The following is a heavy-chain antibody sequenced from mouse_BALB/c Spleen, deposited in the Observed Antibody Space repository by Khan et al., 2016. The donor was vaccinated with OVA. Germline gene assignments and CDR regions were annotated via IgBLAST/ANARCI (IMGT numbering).Heavy chain of an antibody. Sequence: QIQLVQSGPELKKPGETVRISCKASGYTFTTAGIQWVQKMPGKGLKWIGWINTHSGVPKYAEDFTGRFAFSLDISVNTAYLQITNLKNEDSATYIWAMEVAADYRNDGDAMEYWGQGTSVTVSS. CDR1: GYTFTTAG. V-gene: IGHV9-4*02. D-gene: IGHD2-12*01. CDR2: INTHSGVP. J-gene: IGHJ4*01. CDR3: AMEVAADYRNDGDAMEY.